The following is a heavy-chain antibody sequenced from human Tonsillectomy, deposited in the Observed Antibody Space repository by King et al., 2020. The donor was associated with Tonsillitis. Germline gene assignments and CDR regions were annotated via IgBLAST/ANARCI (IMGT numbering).Heavy chain of an antibody. CDR2: ISFDGSYK. Sequence: HVQLVESGGGVVQPGRSLRLSCAASGFTFRSFAMHWVRQAPGKGVEWVAVISFDGSYKYYADSVKGRFTISRDTSKNKLYLQMNNLGAEDTAVYYFARAPTVTDAFDIWGQGTMVTVSS. CDR1: GFTFRSFA. CDR3: ARAPTVTDAFDI. D-gene: IGHD4-17*01. J-gene: IGHJ3*02. V-gene: IGHV3-30*01.